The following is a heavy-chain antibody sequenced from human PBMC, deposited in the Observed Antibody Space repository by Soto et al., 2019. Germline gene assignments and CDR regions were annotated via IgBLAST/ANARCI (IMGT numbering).Heavy chain of an antibody. Sequence: TLSITCPVSGVSISSGGYYGSWIRQHPGKGLEWIGYIYYSGSTYFNPSLKSRLTISVDTSKNQFSLQLSSVTAADTAVYYCAREGHSSSSEGANWFDPWGQGTLVTVSS. D-gene: IGHD6-6*01. CDR3: AREGHSSSSEGANWFDP. CDR2: IYYSGST. J-gene: IGHJ5*02. CDR1: GVSISSGGYY. V-gene: IGHV4-31*03.